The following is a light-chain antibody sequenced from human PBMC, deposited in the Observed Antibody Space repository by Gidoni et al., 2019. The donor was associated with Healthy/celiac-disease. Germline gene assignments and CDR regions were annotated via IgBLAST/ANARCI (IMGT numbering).Light chain of an antibody. CDR1: QDISNY. CDR3: QQYDNLPGT. Sequence: DIQMTQSPSSLSASVGDRVTITCQASQDISNYLNWYQQKPGKAPKLLIDDASNLETGVPSRFSGSGSGTDFTFTISSLQPEDIATYYCQQYDNLPGTFGPGTKVDSK. J-gene: IGKJ3*01. V-gene: IGKV1-33*01. CDR2: DAS.